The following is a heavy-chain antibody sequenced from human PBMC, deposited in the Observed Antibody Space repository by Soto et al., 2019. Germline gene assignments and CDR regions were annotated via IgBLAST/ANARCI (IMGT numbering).Heavy chain of an antibody. CDR2: IIPIFGTA. V-gene: IGHV1-69*13. CDR1: GGTFSSYA. D-gene: IGHD5-18*01. J-gene: IGHJ6*04. Sequence: RASVKVSCKASGGTFSSYAISWVRQAPGQGLEWMGGIIPIFGTANYAQKFQGRVTITADESTSTAYMELSSLRSEDTAVYYCAGGNVNTVMFSVVYYYYGMDVWGKGPRVTVP. CDR3: AGGNVNTVMFSVVYYYYGMDV.